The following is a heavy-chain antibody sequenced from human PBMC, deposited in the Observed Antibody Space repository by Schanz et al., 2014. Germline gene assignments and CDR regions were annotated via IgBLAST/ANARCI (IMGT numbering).Heavy chain of an antibody. V-gene: IGHV3-23*04. CDR2: ISGSGGST. J-gene: IGHJ4*02. CDR3: ARAHGNNWYGKGLDY. D-gene: IGHD1-1*01. CDR1: GFTFSTYA. Sequence: EVQLVESGGGLVKPGGSLRLSCAASGFTFSTYAMSWVRQAPGKGLEWVSAISGSGGSTYYADSVKGRFTISRDNSKNTLYLQMNSLRAEDTAVYYCARAHGNNWYGKGLDYWGQGTQVTVSS.